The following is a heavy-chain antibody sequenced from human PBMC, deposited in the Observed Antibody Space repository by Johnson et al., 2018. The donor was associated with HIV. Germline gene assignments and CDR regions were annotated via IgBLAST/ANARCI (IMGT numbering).Heavy chain of an antibody. CDR1: GFTFSNAW. Sequence: MMLVESGGGLVQPGGSLRLSCAASGFTFSNAWMSWVRQAPGKGLEWVGRIKSKTDGGTTDYAAPVKGRFTISRDDSKNTLYRQMNSLKTEDTAVYYCTTCSRSGAFDIWGQGTMVTVSS. J-gene: IGHJ3*02. D-gene: IGHD6-13*01. CDR3: TTCSRSGAFDI. CDR2: IKSKTDGGTT. V-gene: IGHV3-15*01.